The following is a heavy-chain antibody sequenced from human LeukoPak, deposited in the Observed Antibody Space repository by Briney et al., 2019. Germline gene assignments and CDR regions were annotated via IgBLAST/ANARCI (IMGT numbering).Heavy chain of an antibody. CDR1: GGSISSGGYY. V-gene: IGHV4-31*03. D-gene: IGHD3-3*01. CDR3: ARGSQVDDFCSGYRAPLDY. J-gene: IGHJ4*02. Sequence: PSETLSLTCTVSGGSISSGGYYWSWIRQHPGKGLEWIGYIYYSGSTYYNPSLKSRVTISVDTSKNQFSLKLSSVTAADTAVYFCARGSQVDDFCSGYRAPLDYWGQGTLVTVSS. CDR2: IYYSGST.